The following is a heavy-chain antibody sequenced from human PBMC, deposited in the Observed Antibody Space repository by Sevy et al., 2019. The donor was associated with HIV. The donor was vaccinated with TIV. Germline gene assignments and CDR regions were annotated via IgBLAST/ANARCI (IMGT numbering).Heavy chain of an antibody. Sequence: GGSLRLSCAASGFTFSDYYMSWIRQAPGKGLEWVSYISSSGSTIYYADSVKGRFTISRANAKNSLYLQMNSLRAEDTAVYYCARDFYSSSGFGLYYYGMDVWGQGTTVTVSS. CDR1: GFTFSDYY. J-gene: IGHJ6*02. D-gene: IGHD6-6*01. V-gene: IGHV3-11*01. CDR2: ISSSGSTI. CDR3: ARDFYSSSGFGLYYYGMDV.